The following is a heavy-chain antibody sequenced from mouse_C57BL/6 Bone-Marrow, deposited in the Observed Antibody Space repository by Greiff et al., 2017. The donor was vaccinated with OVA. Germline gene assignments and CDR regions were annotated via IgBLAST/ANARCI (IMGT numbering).Heavy chain of an antibody. CDR3: ARQGNYYDMDY. Sequence: DVMLVESGGGLVQPGGSLKLSCAASGFTFSDYGMAWGRQAPRKGPEWVAFISNLAYSIYYADTVTGRFTISSENAKNPLYLEMSSLRSEDTAMYYCARQGNYYDMDYWGQGTSVTVSS. CDR1: GFTFSDYG. V-gene: IGHV5-15*01. J-gene: IGHJ4*01. CDR2: ISNLAYSI.